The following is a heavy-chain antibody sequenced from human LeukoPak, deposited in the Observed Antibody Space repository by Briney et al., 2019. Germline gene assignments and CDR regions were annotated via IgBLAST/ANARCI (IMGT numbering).Heavy chain of an antibody. CDR3: AKEIFDY. CDR2: ISYDGSNK. Sequence: AGSLRLSSAASGFTFSSYGMHWVRQAPGKGLEWVAVISYDGSNKYYADSVKGRFTISRDNSKNTLYLQMNSLRAEDTAVYYCAKEIFDYWGQGTLVTVSS. CDR1: GFTFSSYG. J-gene: IGHJ4*02. V-gene: IGHV3-30*18.